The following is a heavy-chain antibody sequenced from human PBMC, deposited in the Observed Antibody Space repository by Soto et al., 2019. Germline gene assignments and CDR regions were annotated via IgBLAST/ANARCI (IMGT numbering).Heavy chain of an antibody. CDR1: GGTFSSYA. V-gene: IGHV1-69*06. D-gene: IGHD6-6*01. CDR3: ARPQYEAWQLERRGYGMDV. Sequence: QVQLVQSGAEVKKPGSSVKVSCKASGGTFSSYAISWGRQAPGQGLEWMGGIIPNFGTANYAQKFQGRVTITADKSTSSAYMELSSLRSEDTAVYYCARPQYEAWQLERRGYGMDVWGQGTTVTVSS. CDR2: IIPNFGTA. J-gene: IGHJ6*02.